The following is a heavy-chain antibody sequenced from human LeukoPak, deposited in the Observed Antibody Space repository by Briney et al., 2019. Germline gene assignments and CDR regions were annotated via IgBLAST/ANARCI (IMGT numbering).Heavy chain of an antibody. CDR3: AKGHSDYGTGFDC. Sequence: GGSLRLSCAASGFTFSNYWMIWVRQAPGKGLEWVGNIKQDGSEKRYADSVRGRFSISRDNAQTSLYLQMNSLRADDTALFYCAKGHSDYGTGFDCWGQGALVTVSS. CDR2: IKQDGSEK. V-gene: IGHV3-7*05. D-gene: IGHD4-17*01. J-gene: IGHJ4*02. CDR1: GFTFSNYW.